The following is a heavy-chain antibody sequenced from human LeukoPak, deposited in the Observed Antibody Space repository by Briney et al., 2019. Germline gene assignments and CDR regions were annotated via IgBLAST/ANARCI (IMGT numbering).Heavy chain of an antibody. CDR3: AKGGEQVTWNFQN. D-gene: IGHD1/OR15-1a*01. CDR1: GFTFSSYG. Sequence: GGSLRLSCAASGFTFSSYGMYWVRQAPGKGLEWVAVLSYDGSKKYYADSVKGRFTVSRDNSKNTLYLQMNSLRAEDTAVYYCAKGGEQVTWNFQNWGQGTLVTVSS. J-gene: IGHJ1*01. V-gene: IGHV3-30*18. CDR2: LSYDGSKK.